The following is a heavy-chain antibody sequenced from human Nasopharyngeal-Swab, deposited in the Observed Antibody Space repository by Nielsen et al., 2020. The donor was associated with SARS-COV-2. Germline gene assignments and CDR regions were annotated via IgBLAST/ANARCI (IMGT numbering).Heavy chain of an antibody. CDR1: GFTFSSHS. CDR2: ISSSSSYI. Sequence: GESLKISCAASGFTFSSHSMNWVRQAPGKGLEWVSSISSSSSYIYYADSVKGRFTISRDNAKNSLYLQMNSLRAEDTAVYYCARVRFVGELIDAFDIWGQGTMVTVSS. CDR3: ARVRFVGELIDAFDI. V-gene: IGHV3-21*01. J-gene: IGHJ3*02. D-gene: IGHD1-26*01.